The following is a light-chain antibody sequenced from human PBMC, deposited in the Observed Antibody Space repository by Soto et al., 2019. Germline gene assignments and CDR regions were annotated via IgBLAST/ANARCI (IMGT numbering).Light chain of an antibody. CDR1: QSVSSSY. CDR3: QQCGSSGYT. CDR2: GAS. Sequence: EIVLTQSPGTLSLSPGERATLSCRASQSVSSSYLAWYQQKPGQAPRLLIYGASSRATGIPDRFSGSESGTDFTITISILEPEDDAVYYWQQCGSSGYTFGQGTKLEIK. J-gene: IGKJ2*01. V-gene: IGKV3-20*01.